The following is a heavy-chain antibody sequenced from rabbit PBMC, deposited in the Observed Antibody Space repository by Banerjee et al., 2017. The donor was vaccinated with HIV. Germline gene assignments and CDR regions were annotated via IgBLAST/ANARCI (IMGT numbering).Heavy chain of an antibody. V-gene: IGHV1S40*01. D-gene: IGHD4-1*01. CDR2: IYTGSSASI. Sequence: QSLEESGGDLVKPGASLTLTCTASGFTISSSYWTCWVRQAPGKGLEWIGCIYTGSSASIYYASWAKGRFTISKTSSTTVTLQMTSLTAADTATYFCARDLAGVIGWNFGLWGPGTLVTVS. J-gene: IGHJ6*01. CDR3: ARDLAGVIGWNFGL. CDR1: GFTISSSYW.